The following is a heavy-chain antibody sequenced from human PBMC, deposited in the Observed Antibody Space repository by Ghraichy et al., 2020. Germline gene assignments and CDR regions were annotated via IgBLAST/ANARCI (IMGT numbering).Heavy chain of an antibody. CDR3: TTDRGSSQYQYYYYGMDV. J-gene: IGHJ6*02. CDR1: GFTFSNAW. D-gene: IGHD6-13*01. Sequence: GGSLRLSCAASGFTFSNAWMSWVRQAPGKGLEWVGRIKSKTDGGTTDYAAPVKGRFTISRDDSKNTLYLRMNSLKTEDTAVYYCTTDRGSSQYQYYYYGMDVWGQGTTVTVSS. CDR2: IKSKTDGGTT. V-gene: IGHV3-15*01.